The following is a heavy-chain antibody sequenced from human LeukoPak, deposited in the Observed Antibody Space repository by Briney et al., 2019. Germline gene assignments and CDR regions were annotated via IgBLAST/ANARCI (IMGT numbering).Heavy chain of an antibody. CDR1: GGSISGYF. CDR3: ARQGNSDAAINDY. Sequence: SETLSLTCTVSGGSISGYFWSWIRQPAGKGLEWIGRIYTSGSTNYNPSLKSRVTMSVDTSKNQFSLKLSSVTAADTAVYYCARQGNSDAAINDYWGQGTLVTVSS. D-gene: IGHD4-23*01. J-gene: IGHJ4*02. V-gene: IGHV4-4*07. CDR2: IYTSGST.